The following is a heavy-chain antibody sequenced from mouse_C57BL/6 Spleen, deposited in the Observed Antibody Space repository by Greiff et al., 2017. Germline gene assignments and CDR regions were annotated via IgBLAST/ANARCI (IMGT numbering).Heavy chain of an antibody. Sequence: QVQLQQSGAELMKPGASVKLSCKATGYTFTGYWIEWVKQRPGHGLEWIGEILPGSGSTNYNEKFKGKATFTADPSSNTAYMQLSSLTTEDSAIYYCAISGTTVVANWCFDVWGTGTTVTVSS. CDR3: AISGTTVVANWCFDV. J-gene: IGHJ1*03. CDR1: GYTFTGYW. CDR2: ILPGSGST. V-gene: IGHV1-9*01. D-gene: IGHD1-1*01.